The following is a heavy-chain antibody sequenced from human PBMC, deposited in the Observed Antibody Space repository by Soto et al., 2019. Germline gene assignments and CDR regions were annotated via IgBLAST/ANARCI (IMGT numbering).Heavy chain of an antibody. J-gene: IGHJ6*02. V-gene: IGHV4-59*01. D-gene: IGHD6-13*01. CDR2: IYYSGST. Sequence: SETLSLTCTVSGGSISSYYWSWIRQPPGKGLEWIGYIYYSGSTNYNPSLKSRVTISVDTSKNQFSLKLSPVTAADTAVYYCARAGTYYYYGMDVWGQGTTVTVYS. CDR3: ARAGTYYYYGMDV. CDR1: GGSISSYY.